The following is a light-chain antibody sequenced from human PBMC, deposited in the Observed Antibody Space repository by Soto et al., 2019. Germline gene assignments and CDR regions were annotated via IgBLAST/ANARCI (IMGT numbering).Light chain of an antibody. J-gene: IGKJ1*01. CDR2: DAS. Sequence: EIVLTQSPATLSLSPGEGATLSCRASQSVSSYLAWYQQKPGQAPRLLLYDASNRATGIPARFSSSGSGTDFTLIISSLEPEDVAVYYCQQRSNRPVTFGLGTKVEV. CDR3: QQRSNRPVT. CDR1: QSVSSY. V-gene: IGKV3-11*01.